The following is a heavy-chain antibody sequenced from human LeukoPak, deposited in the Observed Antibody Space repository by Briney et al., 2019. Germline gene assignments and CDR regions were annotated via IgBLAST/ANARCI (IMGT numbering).Heavy chain of an antibody. D-gene: IGHD6-13*01. V-gene: IGHV3-23*01. CDR2: ISGSGGST. CDR1: GFTFSSYG. Sequence: GGTLRLSCAASGFTFSSYGMSWVRQAPGKGLEWVSAISGSGGSTYYADSVKGRFTISRDNSKNTLYLQMNSLRAEDTAVYYCARGGKAAAVTGRWYFDLWGRGTLVTVSA. J-gene: IGHJ2*01. CDR3: ARGGKAAAVTGRWYFDL.